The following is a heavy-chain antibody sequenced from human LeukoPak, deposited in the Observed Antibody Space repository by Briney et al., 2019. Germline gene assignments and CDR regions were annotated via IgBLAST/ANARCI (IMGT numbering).Heavy chain of an antibody. V-gene: IGHV1-3*01. D-gene: IGHD6-6*01. CDR3: ARDKSIAANYYYYYGMDV. CDR1: GYTFTSYA. Sequence: ASVKVSCKASGYTFTSYAMHWVRQAPGQRLEWMGWINAGNGNTKYSQKFQGRVTITRDTSASTAYMELSSLRSEDTAVYYCARDKSIAANYYYYYGMDVWGQGTTVTVSS. J-gene: IGHJ6*02. CDR2: INAGNGNT.